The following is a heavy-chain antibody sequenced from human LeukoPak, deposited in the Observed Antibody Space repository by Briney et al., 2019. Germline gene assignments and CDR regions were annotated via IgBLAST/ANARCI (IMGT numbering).Heavy chain of an antibody. CDR2: IWPDGSNK. CDR1: GFTFSRYG. V-gene: IGHV3-33*01. CDR3: VGELLTAAGTVGAFDI. D-gene: IGHD6-13*01. J-gene: IGHJ3*02. Sequence: GGSLRLSCAASGFTFSRYGMHWVRQAPGKGLEGVAVIWPDGSNKYHGDSVKGRFTISRDNSKNTLFLQMNSLAAEDTAVYYCVGELLTAAGTVGAFDIWGQGTMVTVSS.